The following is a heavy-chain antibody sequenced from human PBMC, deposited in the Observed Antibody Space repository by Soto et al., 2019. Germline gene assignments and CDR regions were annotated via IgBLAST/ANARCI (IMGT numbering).Heavy chain of an antibody. Sequence: SVKVSCKASGGTFSSYRINWVRQAPGQGLEWVGGIVPIYQTADYAQKFQGRVTITADESARTSYMELRSLKSQDTAVYYCVRDSGAKLSSSWGHGTLVTVSS. CDR1: GGTFSSYR. J-gene: IGHJ4*01. V-gene: IGHV1-69*13. CDR2: IVPIYQTA. CDR3: VRDSGAKLSSS. D-gene: IGHD6-13*01.